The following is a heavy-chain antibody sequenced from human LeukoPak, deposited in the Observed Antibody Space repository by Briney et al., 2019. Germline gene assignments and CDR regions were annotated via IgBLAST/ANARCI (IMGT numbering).Heavy chain of an antibody. D-gene: IGHD2-2*01. CDR2: IYYSGST. V-gene: IGHV4-31*03. CDR1: GGSISSGGYY. CDR3: ARTPRGYCSSTSCNVGAFDI. J-gene: IGHJ3*02. Sequence: SQTLSLTCTVSGGSISSGGYYWSWIRQHPGKGLEWIGYIYYSGSTYYNSSLKSRVTISVDTSKNQFSLKLSSVTAADTAVYYCARTPRGYCSSTSCNVGAFDIWGQGTMVTVSS.